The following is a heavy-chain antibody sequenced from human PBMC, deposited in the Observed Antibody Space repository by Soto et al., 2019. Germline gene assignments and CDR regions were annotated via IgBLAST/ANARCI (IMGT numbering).Heavy chain of an antibody. CDR1: GYTFSKYV. CDR3: ARTPWDGYTGYYFDY. D-gene: IGHD5-18*01. CDR2: INGGNGNT. Sequence: ASVKVSCKAVGYTFSKYVMHWVRQAPGQRPEWMGWINGGNGNTKYSEKFQGRVTFTRDTSASTAYMDLTSLRSEDTAVYYCARTPWDGYTGYYFDYWGQGTLVTVSS. J-gene: IGHJ4*02. V-gene: IGHV1-3*01.